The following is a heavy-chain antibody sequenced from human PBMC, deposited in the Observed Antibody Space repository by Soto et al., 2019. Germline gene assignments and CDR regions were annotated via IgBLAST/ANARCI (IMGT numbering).Heavy chain of an antibody. CDR2: IYYSGST. V-gene: IGHV4-59*01. CDR1: GGSISSYY. J-gene: IGHJ3*02. CDR3: AKAGYSYGYGTTIPTGGFDI. Sequence: SETLSLTCTVSGGSISSYYWSWIRQPPGKGLEWIGYIYYSGSTNYNPSLKSRVTISVDTSKNQFSLKLSSVTAADTAVYYCAKAGYSYGYGTTIPTGGFDIWGQGTMVTVSS. D-gene: IGHD5-18*01.